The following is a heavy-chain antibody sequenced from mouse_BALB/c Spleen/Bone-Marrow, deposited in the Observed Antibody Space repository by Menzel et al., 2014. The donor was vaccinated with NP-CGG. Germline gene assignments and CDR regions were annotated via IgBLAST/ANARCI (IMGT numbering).Heavy chain of an antibody. V-gene: IGHV1-7*01. Sequence: QVQLQQPGAELAKPGASVKMSCKASGYTFTSYWMHWIKQRPGQGLEWIGYITPSTGYIEYNQKFKDKATLTAGKSSSTAYMQLSSLTSEDSAVYYCARPRFAYWGQGTLVTVSA. CDR2: ITPSTGYI. CDR3: ARPRFAY. J-gene: IGHJ3*01. CDR1: GYTFTSYW.